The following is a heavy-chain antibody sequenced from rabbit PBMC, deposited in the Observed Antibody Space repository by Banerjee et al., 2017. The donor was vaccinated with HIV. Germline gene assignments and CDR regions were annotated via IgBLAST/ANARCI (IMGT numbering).Heavy chain of an antibody. CDR2: INTSSGNT. V-gene: IGHV1S45*01. CDR3: ARTHYSGASYFWL. CDR1: GFSFSNKYV. Sequence: QEQLVESGGGLVQPEGSLTLTCTASGFSFSNKYVMCWVRQAPGKGLEWIACINTSSGNTVYATWAKGRFTISKTSWTTVTLQMTSLTAADTATYFCARTHYSGASYFWLWGQGTLVTVS. J-gene: IGHJ6*01. D-gene: IGHD8-1*01.